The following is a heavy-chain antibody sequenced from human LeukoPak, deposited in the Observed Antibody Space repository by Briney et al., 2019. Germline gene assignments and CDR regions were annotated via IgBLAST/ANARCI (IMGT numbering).Heavy chain of an antibody. CDR1: AYTFTFYY. CDR3: ARELVPAAIVRRFDP. Sequence: ASVTVSFTSSAYTFTFYYMHWVRQAPGQGQEWMGWINPNSGGTNYAQKFLGRVTMTRDTSISTAYMELSRLRSDDTAVYYCARELVPAAIVRRFDPWGQGTLVTVSS. CDR2: INPNSGGT. V-gene: IGHV1-2*02. J-gene: IGHJ5*02. D-gene: IGHD2-2*01.